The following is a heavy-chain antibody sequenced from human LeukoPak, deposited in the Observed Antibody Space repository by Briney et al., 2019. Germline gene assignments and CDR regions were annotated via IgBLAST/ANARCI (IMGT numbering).Heavy chain of an antibody. Sequence: GGSLRLSCAASGFTFSSYSMNWVRQAPGKALEWVSSISSSSSYIYYADSVKGRFTISRDNAKNSLYLQMNSLRAEDTAVYYCARDPLAYCSGGSCNWFDPWGQGTLVTVSS. D-gene: IGHD2-15*01. V-gene: IGHV3-21*01. CDR1: GFTFSSYS. CDR2: ISSSSSYI. CDR3: ARDPLAYCSGGSCNWFDP. J-gene: IGHJ5*02.